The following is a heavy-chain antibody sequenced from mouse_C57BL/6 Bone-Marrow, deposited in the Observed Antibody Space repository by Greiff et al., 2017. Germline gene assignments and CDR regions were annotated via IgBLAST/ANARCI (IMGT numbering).Heavy chain of an antibody. CDR1: GYAFSSSW. V-gene: IGHV1-82*01. J-gene: IGHJ3*01. CDR3: ASETAQATGFAY. Sequence: QVQLQQSGPELVKPGASVKISCKASGYAFSSSWMNWVKQRPGKGLEWIGRIYPGDGDPNYNGKFKGKATLTADKSSSTAYMQLSSLTSEDSAVYFCASETAQATGFAYWGQGTLVTVSA. CDR2: IYPGDGDP. D-gene: IGHD3-2*02.